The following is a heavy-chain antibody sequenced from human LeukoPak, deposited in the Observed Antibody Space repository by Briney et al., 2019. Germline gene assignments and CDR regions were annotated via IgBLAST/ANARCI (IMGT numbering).Heavy chain of an antibody. J-gene: IGHJ5*02. CDR1: GFTFSGSA. CDR3: AKDYWYSGAFPQPVIS. Sequence: SGGSLRLSCAASGFTFSGSAMHWVRQASGKGLEWVGRIRSKANSYSTAYAASVKGMFTISRDDSKNTAYLQMNSLKTEDTAFYYCAKDYWYSGAFPQPVISWGQGTLVTVSS. CDR2: IRSKANSYST. D-gene: IGHD1-26*01. V-gene: IGHV3-73*01.